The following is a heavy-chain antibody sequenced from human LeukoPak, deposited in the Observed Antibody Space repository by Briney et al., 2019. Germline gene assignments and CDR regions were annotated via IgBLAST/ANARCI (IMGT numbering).Heavy chain of an antibody. D-gene: IGHD1-26*01. Sequence: SETLSLTCTVSGGSISSSSSYWGWIRQPPGKGLEWIGSIYYSGSTYYNPSLKSRITISVDTSKNQFSLKLSSVTAADTAVYYCARDRGSYPYYFDYWGQGTLVTVSS. CDR1: GGSISSSSSY. J-gene: IGHJ4*02. CDR3: ARDRGSYPYYFDY. V-gene: IGHV4-39*07. CDR2: IYYSGST.